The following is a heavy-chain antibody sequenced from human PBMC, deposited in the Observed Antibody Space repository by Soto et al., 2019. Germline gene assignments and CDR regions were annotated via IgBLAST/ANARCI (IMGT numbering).Heavy chain of an antibody. V-gene: IGHV5-51*01. CDR2: IYGGDSDT. CDR3: ARLHGSPGSYYGLDV. J-gene: IGHJ6*02. Sequence: PGEALQISWKVSGYSFTSYWIGWVREMRGKGLEWMGIIYGGDSDTKYSPSFEGQVTISADKPITTAYLQWSSLKTSDSAMYYCARLHGSPGSYYGLDVWGQGYTVTASS. CDR1: GYSFTSYW. D-gene: IGHD6-13*01.